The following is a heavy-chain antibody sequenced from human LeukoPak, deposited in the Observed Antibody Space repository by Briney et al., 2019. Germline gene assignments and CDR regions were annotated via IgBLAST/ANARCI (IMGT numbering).Heavy chain of an antibody. CDR2: ISSSSSSI. J-gene: IGHJ4*02. D-gene: IGHD5-24*01. Sequence: GGSLRLSCAASGFTFSSYSMNWVRQAPGKGLEWVSYISSSSSSIYHADSVKGRFTISRDNAKNSLYLQMNSLRAEDTAMYYCAKSDGFDYWGQGTLVTVSS. V-gene: IGHV3-48*01. CDR1: GFTFSSYS. CDR3: AKSDGFDY.